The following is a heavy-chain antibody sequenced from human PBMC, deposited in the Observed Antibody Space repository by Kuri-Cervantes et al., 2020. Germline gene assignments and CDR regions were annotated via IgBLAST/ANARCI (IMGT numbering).Heavy chain of an antibody. CDR3: ARDSMPYYYYDSSGYDY. D-gene: IGHD3-22*01. V-gene: IGHV3-74*01. J-gene: IGHJ4*02. Sequence: GESLKISCAASGFTFSSYWMHWVRQAPGKGLVWVSRINSDGSSTSYADSVKGRFTISRDNAKNTLYLQMNSLRAEDTAVYYCARDSMPYYYYDSSGYDYWGQGTLVTVSS. CDR1: GFTFSSYW. CDR2: INSDGSST.